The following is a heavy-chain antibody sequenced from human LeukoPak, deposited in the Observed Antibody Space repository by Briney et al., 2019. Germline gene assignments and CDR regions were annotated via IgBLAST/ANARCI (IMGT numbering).Heavy chain of an antibody. Sequence: PGGSLRLSCAASGLTFSSYSMNWVRQAPGKGLEWVSSISSSSSYIYCADSVKGRFTISRDNAKNSLYLQMNSLRAEDTAVYYCARDSQYCSSTSCYKRGAYYFDYWGQGTLVTVSS. CDR1: GLTFSSYS. CDR2: ISSSSSYI. V-gene: IGHV3-21*01. J-gene: IGHJ4*02. D-gene: IGHD2-2*02. CDR3: ARDSQYCSSTSCYKRGAYYFDY.